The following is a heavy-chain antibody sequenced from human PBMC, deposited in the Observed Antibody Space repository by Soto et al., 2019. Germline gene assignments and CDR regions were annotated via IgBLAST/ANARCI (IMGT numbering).Heavy chain of an antibody. CDR2: ISAYNGNT. D-gene: IGHD3-22*01. V-gene: IGHV1-18*01. CDR1: GYTFTSYG. J-gene: IGHJ3*02. CDR3: ARGVDYYDSSGYYPHDAFDI. Sequence: QVQLVQSGAEVKKPGASVKVSCKASGYTFTSYGISWVRQAPGQGLEWMGWISAYNGNTNYAQKLQGRVTMTTDTSTSTAYMELRRLRSDDTAVYYCARGVDYYDSSGYYPHDAFDIWGQGTMVTVSS.